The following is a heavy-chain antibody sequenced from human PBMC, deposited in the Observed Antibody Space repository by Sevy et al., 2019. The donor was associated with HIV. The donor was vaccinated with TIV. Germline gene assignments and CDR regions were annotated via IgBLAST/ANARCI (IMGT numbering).Heavy chain of an antibody. V-gene: IGHV3-13*01. CDR3: ARKSTSYSHFDY. D-gene: IGHD1-26*01. CDR2: FGIAGDT. J-gene: IGHJ4*02. Sequence: GGSLRLSCAASGFTFSFYDMHWVRQATGKGLEWVSVFGIAGDTYYAGSVKGRFTISRDNAKNSLYLQMNSLRAGDTAVYYCARKSTSYSHFDYWGQGTLVTVSS. CDR1: GFTFSFYD.